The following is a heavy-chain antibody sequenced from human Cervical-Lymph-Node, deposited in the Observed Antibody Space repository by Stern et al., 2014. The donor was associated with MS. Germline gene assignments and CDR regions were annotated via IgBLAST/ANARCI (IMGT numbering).Heavy chain of an antibody. V-gene: IGHV3-21*01. Sequence: EVQLVESGGGLVKPGGSLRLSCATSGFTFSSYAMNWVRQAPGKGLEWVSSISSGSDYIYYADSVKGRFTISRDNAKNSLYLQMNSLRAEDTAVFYCARTSPMYTSPLDYWGQGALVTVSS. CDR2: ISSGSDYI. J-gene: IGHJ4*02. CDR1: GFTFSSYA. D-gene: IGHD6-13*01. CDR3: ARTSPMYTSPLDY.